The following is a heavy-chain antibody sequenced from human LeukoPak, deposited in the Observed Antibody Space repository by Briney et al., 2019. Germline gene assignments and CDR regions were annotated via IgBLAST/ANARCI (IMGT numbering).Heavy chain of an antibody. J-gene: IGHJ6*03. CDR1: GYTFTSYG. D-gene: IGHD1-14*01. Sequence: ASVKVSCKASGYTFTSYGISWVRQAPGQGLEWMGWISAYNGNTNYAQKLQGRVTMTTDTSTSTAYVELRSLRSDDTAVYYCARHRDYYYYYYMDVWGKGTTVTVSS. CDR3: ARHRDYYYYYYMDV. CDR2: ISAYNGNT. V-gene: IGHV1-18*01.